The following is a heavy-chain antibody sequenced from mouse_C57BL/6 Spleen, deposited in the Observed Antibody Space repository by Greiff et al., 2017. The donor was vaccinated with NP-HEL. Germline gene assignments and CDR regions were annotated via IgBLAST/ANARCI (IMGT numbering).Heavy chain of an antibody. CDR3: VRVPSIYDGYYDAMDY. D-gene: IGHD2-3*01. V-gene: IGHV10-3*01. CDR2: IRSKSSNYAT. Sequence: DVMLVESGGGLVQPKGSLKLSCAASGFTFNTYAMHWVRQAPGKGLEWVARIRSKSSNYATYYADSVKDRFTISRDDSQSMLYLQMNNLKTEDTAMYYCVRVPSIYDGYYDAMDYWGQGTSVTVSS. J-gene: IGHJ4*01. CDR1: GFTFNTYA.